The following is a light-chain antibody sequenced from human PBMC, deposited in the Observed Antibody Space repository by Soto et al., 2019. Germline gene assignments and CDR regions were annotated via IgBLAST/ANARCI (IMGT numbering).Light chain of an antibody. CDR3: QQSYTTSIT. Sequence: DIQMTQSPSSLSASVGDRVTITCRASQSISSYLNWYQQKRGKAPKLLIYGASSFQSGVPSRFSGSGSRTDFPLTISSLQPEDFASYYCQQSYTTSITFGQGTRLDIK. CDR2: GAS. V-gene: IGKV1-39*01. CDR1: QSISSY. J-gene: IGKJ5*01.